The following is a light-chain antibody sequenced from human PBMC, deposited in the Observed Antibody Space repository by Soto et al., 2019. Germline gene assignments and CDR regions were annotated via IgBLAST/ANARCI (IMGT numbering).Light chain of an antibody. CDR2: DVS. CDR1: SSDVGGYNY. J-gene: IGLJ1*01. Sequence: QSVLTQPASVSGSPGQSITISCTGTSSDVGGYNYVSWYQQDPGKAPKLMIYDVSNRPSGVSYRFSGSESGNTASLTISGLQAEDEADYYCSSYISTSTPLVFGTGTKVTVL. CDR3: SSYISTSTPLV. V-gene: IGLV2-14*01.